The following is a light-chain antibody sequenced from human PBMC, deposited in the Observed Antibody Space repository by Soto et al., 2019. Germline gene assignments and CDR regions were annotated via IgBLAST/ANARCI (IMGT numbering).Light chain of an antibody. CDR1: SSDIGTYIY. CDR2: EVG. J-gene: IGLJ2*01. Sequence: QSALTQPASVSGSPGQSITISCTGTSSDIGTYIYVSWYQQHPGKAPKLLIYEVGNRPSGVSNRFSGSKSGNTASLTISGVQAEDEGDYYCSSYTSSNSLVFGGGTKLTVL. CDR3: SSYTSSNSLV. V-gene: IGLV2-14*01.